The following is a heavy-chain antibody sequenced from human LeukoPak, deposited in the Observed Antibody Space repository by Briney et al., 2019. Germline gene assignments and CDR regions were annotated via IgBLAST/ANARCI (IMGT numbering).Heavy chain of an antibody. CDR3: ARHGYGYYFDY. V-gene: IGHV5-51*01. CDR2: IYPGDSDT. J-gene: IGHJ4*02. D-gene: IGHD1-1*01. CDR1: GYSFTTYW. Sequence: GESLKISCKGSGYSFTTYWIGWVRQMPGKGLEWMGIIYPGDSDTRYGPSFQGQVTISADKSISTAYLQWSSLKASDTAVYYCARHGYGYYFDYWAQGTLVTVSS.